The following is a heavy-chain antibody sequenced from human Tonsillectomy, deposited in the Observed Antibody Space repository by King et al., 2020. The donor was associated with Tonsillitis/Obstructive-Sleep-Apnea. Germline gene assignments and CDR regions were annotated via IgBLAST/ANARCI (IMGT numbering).Heavy chain of an antibody. CDR2: IYYSGST. V-gene: IGHV4-59*01. Sequence: QLQESGPGLVKPSETLSLTCTVSGGSISTYHWSWIRQPPGKGLEWIGYIYYSGSTNYNPSLKSRVTISVDTSKNQFSLNLSSVTAADTAVYYCARDMVLEAGGDAFDVWGQGTMVTVSS. CDR3: ARDMVLEAGGDAFDV. D-gene: IGHD2-8*01. J-gene: IGHJ3*01. CDR1: GGSISTYH.